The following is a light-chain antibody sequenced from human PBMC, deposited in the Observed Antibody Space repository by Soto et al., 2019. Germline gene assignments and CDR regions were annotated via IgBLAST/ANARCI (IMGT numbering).Light chain of an antibody. V-gene: IGKV1-39*01. CDR2: GTS. J-gene: IGKJ4*01. CDR3: QQSYNTPL. Sequence: DIQMTQFPSSLSASIGDRVTITCRTSQRISSYLNWYQQKPGKAPKLLIYGTSSLQSGVPSRFSGSGSGTAFTLTISSLQPEDFATYYCQQSYNTPLFGGGTKVDNK. CDR1: QRISSY.